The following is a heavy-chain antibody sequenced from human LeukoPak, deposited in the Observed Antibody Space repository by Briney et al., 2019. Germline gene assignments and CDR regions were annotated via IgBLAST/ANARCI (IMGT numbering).Heavy chain of an antibody. D-gene: IGHD3-22*01. CDR2: INQDESAK. CDR1: GFTISRYW. J-gene: IGHJ4*02. Sequence: PGGSLRLSCSASGFTISRYWMNWVRQDPGKGLEWLASINQDESAKFYVDSVKGRFTISRDNAKNSLYLQMNSLRAEDTAIYYCARDKNYYDSSGRRKVTDYWGQGTLVTVSS. V-gene: IGHV3-7*01. CDR3: ARDKNYYDSSGRRKVTDY.